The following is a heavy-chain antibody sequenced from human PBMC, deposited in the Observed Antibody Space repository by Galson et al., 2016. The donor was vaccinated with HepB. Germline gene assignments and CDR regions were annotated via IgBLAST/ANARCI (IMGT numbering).Heavy chain of an antibody. D-gene: IGHD3-9*01. V-gene: IGHV3-20*04. Sequence: SLRLSCAASGFKFDDYGMSWVRQAPGKGLEWVSGINWNGGSTGYVDSVKGRFTISRDNAKNSLYLQMNSLRAEDTALYYCARATPYSDILTGYYNYYFDYWGKGTLVTVSS. CDR2: INWNGGST. J-gene: IGHJ4*02. CDR3: ARATPYSDILTGYYNYYFDY. CDR1: GFKFDDYG.